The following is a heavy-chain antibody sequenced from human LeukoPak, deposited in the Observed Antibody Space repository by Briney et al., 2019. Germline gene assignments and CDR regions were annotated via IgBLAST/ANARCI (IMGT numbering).Heavy chain of an antibody. J-gene: IGHJ4*02. CDR2: MNPKSGAT. CDR3: ASGPERLNY. CDR1: GYRFTGYY. Sequence: GASVKVSCKTSGYRFTGYYLHWVRQAPGQGLEWMGWMNPKSGATDYARKFQGRVTMTRDTSISTAYMELTRLRSDDTAVYYCASGPERLNYWGQGTLVTVSS. D-gene: IGHD5-24*01. V-gene: IGHV1-2*02.